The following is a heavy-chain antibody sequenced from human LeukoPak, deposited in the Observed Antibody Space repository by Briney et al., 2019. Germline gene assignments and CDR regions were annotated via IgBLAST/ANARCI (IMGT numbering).Heavy chain of an antibody. D-gene: IGHD5-12*01. CDR2: INPNSGGT. Sequence: ASVKVSCKXSGGTFSSYAISWVRQAPGQGLERMGWINPNSGGTNYAQKFQGRVTMTRDTSISTAYMELSRLRSDDTAVYYCARDTGGYDYWGQGTLVTVSS. J-gene: IGHJ4*02. CDR1: GGTFSSYA. V-gene: IGHV1-2*02. CDR3: ARDTGGYDY.